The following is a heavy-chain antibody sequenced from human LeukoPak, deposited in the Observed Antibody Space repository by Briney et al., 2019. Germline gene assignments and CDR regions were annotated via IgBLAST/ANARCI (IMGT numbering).Heavy chain of an antibody. CDR1: GGSISSYY. Sequence: NPSETLSLTCTVSGGSISSYYWSWIRQPPGKGLEWIGYIYYGGSTNYNPSLKSRVTISVDTSKNQFSLKLSSVTAADTAVYYCARVGADGSGFLFDYWGQGTLVTVSS. CDR2: IYYGGST. V-gene: IGHV4-59*12. CDR3: ARVGADGSGFLFDY. D-gene: IGHD3-10*01. J-gene: IGHJ4*02.